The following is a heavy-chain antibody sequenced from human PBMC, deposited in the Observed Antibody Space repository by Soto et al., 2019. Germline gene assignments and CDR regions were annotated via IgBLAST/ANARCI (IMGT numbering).Heavy chain of an antibody. CDR2: IKQDGSEK. V-gene: IGHV3-7*03. Sequence: PGGSLRLSCAASGFTCSSDGMSWGRQAPGKGVEWVANIKQDGSEKYYVGSVKGRFTISRDNAKNSLYLQMNSLRAEDTAVYYCARDSTYDFWSGSNYYGMDVWGQGTTVTVSS. D-gene: IGHD3-3*01. CDR1: GFTCSSDG. J-gene: IGHJ6*02. CDR3: ARDSTYDFWSGSNYYGMDV.